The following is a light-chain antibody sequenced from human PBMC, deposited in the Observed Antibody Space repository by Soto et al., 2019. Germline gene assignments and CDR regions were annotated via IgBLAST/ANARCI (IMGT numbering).Light chain of an antibody. V-gene: IGKV1-39*01. CDR1: QNIPGN. J-gene: IGKJ1*01. CDR3: QQTFSLFGT. CDR2: SAS. Sequence: DIQMTQSPSSLSSSLGVRVTITCRASQNIPGNVNWYQQKPGRAPKVLIYSASTLQAGGPSRFSGSGSGTDFTLTISSLQPEDFATYFCQQTFSLFGTLGQGTKVDNK.